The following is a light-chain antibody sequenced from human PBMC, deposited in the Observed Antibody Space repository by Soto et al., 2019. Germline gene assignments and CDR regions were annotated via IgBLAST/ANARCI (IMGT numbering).Light chain of an antibody. V-gene: IGLV2-11*01. CDR2: DVS. CDR3: CSYAGSYTHV. CDR1: SSDVGGYNY. Sequence: QSALTQPRSVSGSPGQSVTISCTGTSSDVGGYNYVSWYQRHPGKAPKLMIYDVSKRPSGVPDRFSGSKSGNTASLTISGLQAEDEADYYCCSYAGSYTHVFGTGTKVTVL. J-gene: IGLJ1*01.